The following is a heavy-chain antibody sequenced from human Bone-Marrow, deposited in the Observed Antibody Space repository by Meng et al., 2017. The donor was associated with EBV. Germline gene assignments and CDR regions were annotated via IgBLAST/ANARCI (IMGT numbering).Heavy chain of an antibody. CDR3: ARVGGPDHSSGHLDY. J-gene: IGHJ4*02. Sequence: QVRWVKSGAEVKKPGASMMDSCKASCYTVTSYGISWMRHAPGQGLEWMGWISAYNGNTNYAQKLQGRVTMTTDTSTSTANMELRSLRSDDTAVYYCARVGGPDHSSGHLDYWGQGTLVTVSS. CDR2: ISAYNGNT. CDR1: CYTVTSYG. V-gene: IGHV1-18*01. D-gene: IGHD6-19*01.